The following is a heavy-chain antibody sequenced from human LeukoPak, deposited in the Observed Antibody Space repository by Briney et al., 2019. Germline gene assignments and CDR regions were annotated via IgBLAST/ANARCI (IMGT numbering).Heavy chain of an antibody. Sequence: TSETLPLTCTVSGGSISSYYWSWIRQPAGKGLEWIGRIYTSGSTNYNPSLKSRVTMSVDTSKNQFSLKLSSVTAADTAVYYCARALYCSGGSCYSNYYYYMDVWGKGTTVTVSS. CDR1: GGSISSYY. D-gene: IGHD2-15*01. CDR3: ARALYCSGGSCYSNYYYYMDV. V-gene: IGHV4-4*07. CDR2: IYTSGST. J-gene: IGHJ6*03.